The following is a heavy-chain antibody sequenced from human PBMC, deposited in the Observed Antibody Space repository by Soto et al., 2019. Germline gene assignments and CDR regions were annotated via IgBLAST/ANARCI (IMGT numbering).Heavy chain of an antibody. CDR1: GFTFSSYA. CDR2: ISGGGGNT. J-gene: IGHJ4*02. D-gene: IGHD6-19*01. CDR3: AKPSSGWADSFDY. Sequence: GGSLRLSCAASGFTFSSYAMSWVRQAPGKGLEWVSAISGGGGNTYYADSVKGRFTISRDNSKNTLYLQMNSLRAEDTAVYYCAKPSSGWADSFDYWGQGTLVTAPQ. V-gene: IGHV3-23*01.